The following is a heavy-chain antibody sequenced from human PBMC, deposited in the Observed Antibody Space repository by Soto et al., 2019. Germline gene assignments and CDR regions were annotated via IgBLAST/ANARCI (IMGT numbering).Heavy chain of an antibody. Sequence: GESLKISCEGSGYAFSNYWINWVRPVSGKGPEWMGRIEPTDYFTNYSPSFQGHVTFSVDKSTSTAYGQWSSLKASDTAMYYGGRQGSDCYHIDYWGQGTLVTVSS. V-gene: IGHV5-10-1*01. CDR1: GYAFSNYW. J-gene: IGHJ4*02. CDR3: GRQGSDCYHIDY. D-gene: IGHD2-21*01. CDR2: IEPTDYFT.